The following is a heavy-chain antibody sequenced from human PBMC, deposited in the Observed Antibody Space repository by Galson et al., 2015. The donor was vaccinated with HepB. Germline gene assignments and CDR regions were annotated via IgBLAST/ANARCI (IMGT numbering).Heavy chain of an antibody. V-gene: IGHV1-69-2*01. CDR1: GYTFTDYY. Sequence: VKVSCKVSGYTFTDYYMHWVQQAPGKGLEWMGLVDPEDGETIYAEKFQGRVTITADTSTDTAYMELSSLRSEDTAVYYCATDRRSITIFGVAVNAFDIWGQGTMVTASS. CDR3: ATDRRSITIFGVAVNAFDI. D-gene: IGHD3-3*01. J-gene: IGHJ3*02. CDR2: VDPEDGET.